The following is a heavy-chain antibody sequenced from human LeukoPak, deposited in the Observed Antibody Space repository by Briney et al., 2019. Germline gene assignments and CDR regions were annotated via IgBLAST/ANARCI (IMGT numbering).Heavy chain of an antibody. V-gene: IGHV4-59*01. CDR1: GDSISSYY. CDR3: ARARLGIYDY. J-gene: IGHJ4*02. CDR2: IYYNGIT. D-gene: IGHD5-12*01. Sequence: PSETLSLTCTVSGDSISSYYWNWIRQPPGKGLEWIGYIYYNGITNYNPSLKSRVTISVDTSKNQFSLKLSSVTAADTAVYYCARARLGIYDYWGQGTLVTVSS.